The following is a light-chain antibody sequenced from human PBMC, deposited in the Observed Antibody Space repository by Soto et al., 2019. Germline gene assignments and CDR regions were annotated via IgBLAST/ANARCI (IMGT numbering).Light chain of an antibody. CDR1: QSVGSSS. V-gene: IGKV3-20*01. Sequence: ETVLTQSPGTLSLSPGERATLSCTATQSVGSSSLAWYQQKPGQAPRLLIYGASSRATGIPERFSGSGSGTDFTLTISRLEPEDFAVYYCQQYGSSSWTFGQGTKVVIK. J-gene: IGKJ1*01. CDR2: GAS. CDR3: QQYGSSSWT.